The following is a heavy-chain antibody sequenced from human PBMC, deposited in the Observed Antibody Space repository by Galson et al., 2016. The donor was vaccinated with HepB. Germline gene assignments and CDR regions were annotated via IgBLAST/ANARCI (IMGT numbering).Heavy chain of an antibody. CDR2: LSWNSANI. D-gene: IGHD5-18*01. V-gene: IGHV3-9*01. Sequence: SLRLSCAASGFTFDDYGMHWVRQAPGKGLEWVSGLSWNSANIAYADSVKGRFTISRDNAKNSVYLQMNSPRTEDTALYYCAKHSSIGERKDGLDVWGQGTTVTVSS. CDR1: GFTFDDYG. J-gene: IGHJ6*02. CDR3: AKHSSIGERKDGLDV.